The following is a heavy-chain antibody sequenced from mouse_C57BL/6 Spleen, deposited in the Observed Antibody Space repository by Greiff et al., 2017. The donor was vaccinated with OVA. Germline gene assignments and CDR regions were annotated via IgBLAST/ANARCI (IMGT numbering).Heavy chain of an antibody. CDR2: IDPETGGT. Sequence: VQLQQSGAELVRPGASVTLSCKASGYTFTDYEMHWVKQTPVHGLEWIGAIDPETGGTAYNQKFKGKAILTADKSSSTAYMELRSLTSEDSAVYYCTRPSLYYDCSDWGQGTLVTVSA. V-gene: IGHV1-15*01. J-gene: IGHJ3*01. D-gene: IGHD1-1*01. CDR1: GYTFTDYE. CDR3: TRPSLYYDCSD.